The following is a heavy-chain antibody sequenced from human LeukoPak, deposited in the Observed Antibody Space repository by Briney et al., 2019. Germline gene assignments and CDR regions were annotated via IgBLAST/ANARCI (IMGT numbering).Heavy chain of an antibody. CDR3: ARESAEDGYRY. D-gene: IGHD5-24*01. CDR2: IWYDGSNK. J-gene: IGHJ4*02. V-gene: IGHV3-33*01. CDR1: GFTFSSYG. Sequence: GRSLRLSCAASGFTFSSYGMHWVRQAPGKGLEWVAVIWYDGSNKYYADSVKGRFTISSDNSKNTLYLQMNSLRAEDTAVYYCARESAEDGYRYWGQGTLVTVSS.